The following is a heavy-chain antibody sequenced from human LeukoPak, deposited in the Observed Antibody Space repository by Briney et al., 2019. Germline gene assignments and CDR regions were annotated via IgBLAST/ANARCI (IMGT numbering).Heavy chain of an antibody. V-gene: IGHV3-7*01. J-gene: IGHJ4*02. Sequence: GGSLRLSCAASGFTFSSYSMNWVRQAPGKGLEWVANIKEDGSEKNYADSVKGRFTISRDNAKNSLYLQMNSLRGEDTAVYYCARARYSDFWGQGTLVTVSS. CDR2: IKEDGSEK. CDR1: GFTFSSYS. CDR3: ARARYSDF.